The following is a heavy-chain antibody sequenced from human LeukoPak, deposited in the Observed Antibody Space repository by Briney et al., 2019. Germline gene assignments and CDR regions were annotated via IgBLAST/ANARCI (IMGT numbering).Heavy chain of an antibody. CDR1: GYTFTSYA. D-gene: IGHD6-13*01. J-gene: IGHJ4*02. V-gene: IGHV1-3*01. CDR2: INAGNGNT. CDR3: ARVDTQQLGDFDY. Sequence: ASVKVSCKASGYTFTSYAMHWVRQAPGQRLEWMGWINAGNGNTKYSQKFQGRVTITRDTSASTAYMELSSLRSEDTAVYYCARVDTQQLGDFDYWGQGTLVTVSS.